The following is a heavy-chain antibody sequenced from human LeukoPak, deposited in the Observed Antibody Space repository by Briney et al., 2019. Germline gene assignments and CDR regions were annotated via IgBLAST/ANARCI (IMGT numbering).Heavy chain of an antibody. J-gene: IGHJ4*02. CDR1: GGSISSSSYY. CDR2: IYYSGST. D-gene: IGHD4-17*01. CDR3: ARGEDGTGDYRPTYFDS. V-gene: IGHV4-39*01. Sequence: PSETLSLTCTVSGGSISSSSYYWGWIRQPPGKGLEWIGSIYYSGSTYYNPSLKSRVTIAVDTSKNQFSLKLSSVTAADTAVYYCARGEDGTGDYRPTYFDSWGQGTLVTVSS.